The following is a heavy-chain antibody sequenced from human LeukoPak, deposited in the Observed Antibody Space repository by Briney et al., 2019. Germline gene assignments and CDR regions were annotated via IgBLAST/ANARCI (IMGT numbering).Heavy chain of an antibody. J-gene: IGHJ4*02. V-gene: IGHV4-39*07. CDR2: IYYSGST. CDR1: GGSISSSSHY. Sequence: SETLSLTCSVSGGSISSSSHYWGWIRQPPGKGLEWIGTIYYSGSTYYNPSLKSRVTISIDTSKNQFSLKLSSVTAADAAVYYCARHSTGTIAADLDYWGQGTLVTVSS. CDR3: ARHSTGTIAADLDY. D-gene: IGHD6-13*01.